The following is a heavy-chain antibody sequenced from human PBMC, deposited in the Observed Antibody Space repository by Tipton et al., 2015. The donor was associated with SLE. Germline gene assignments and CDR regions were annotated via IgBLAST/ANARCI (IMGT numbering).Heavy chain of an antibody. V-gene: IGHV3-74*01. CDR1: GFSISTYW. Sequence: SLRLSCAAPGFSISTYWMHWVRQGPEKGPVWVSRSNSDGTSTSYADSVKGRFTISRDNAKNTLYLQMNSLRGEDTAVYYCARGTGGYSSSYYDYWGQGTLVTVSS. J-gene: IGHJ4*02. CDR3: ARGTGGYSSSYYDY. CDR2: SNSDGTST. D-gene: IGHD6-13*01.